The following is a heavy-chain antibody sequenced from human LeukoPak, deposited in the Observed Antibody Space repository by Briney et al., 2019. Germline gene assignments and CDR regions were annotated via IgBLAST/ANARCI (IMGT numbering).Heavy chain of an antibody. CDR2: ISSSSSYI. CDR1: EFTFSRYG. Sequence: GGSLRLSCAASEFTFSRYGMNWVRQAPGKGLEWVSSISSSSSYIYYADSVKGRFTISRDNAKNSLYLQMNSLRAEDTAVYYCAKDGWLESGRTPFYFDSWGQGTLVTVSS. J-gene: IGHJ4*02. V-gene: IGHV3-21*01. CDR3: AKDGWLESGRTPFYFDS. D-gene: IGHD3-10*01.